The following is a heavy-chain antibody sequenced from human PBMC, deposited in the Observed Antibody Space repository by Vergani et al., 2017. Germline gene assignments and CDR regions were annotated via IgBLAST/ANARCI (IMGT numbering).Heavy chain of an antibody. CDR3: ASPSGGYSYGYGDY. V-gene: IGHV1-69*04. CDR1: GGTFSSYA. CDR2: IIPILGIA. J-gene: IGHJ4*02. D-gene: IGHD5-18*01. Sequence: QVQLVQSGAEVKKPGSSVKVSCKASGGTFSSYAISWVRQAPGQGLEWMGRIIPILGIANYAQKFQGRVTITADKSTSTAYMELSSLRSEDTAVYYCASPSGGYSYGYGDYWGQGTLVTVSS.